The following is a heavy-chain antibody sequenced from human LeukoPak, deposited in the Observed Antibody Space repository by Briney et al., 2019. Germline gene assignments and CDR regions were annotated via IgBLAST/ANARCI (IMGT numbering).Heavy chain of an antibody. J-gene: IGHJ6*04. CDR3: AELGITMIGGV. D-gene: IGHD3-10*02. CDR1: GFTFSSYD. CDR2: ISSSGGSI. Sequence: GGSLRLPCAASGFTFSSYDMNWVRQAPGKGLEWVSYISSSGGSIYYADSVKGRFTISRDNAKNSLYLQVNSLRAEDTAVYYCAELGITMIGGVWGKGTTVTISS. V-gene: IGHV3-48*03.